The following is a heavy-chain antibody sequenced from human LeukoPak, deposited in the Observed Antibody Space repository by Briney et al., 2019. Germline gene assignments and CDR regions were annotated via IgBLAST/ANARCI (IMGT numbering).Heavy chain of an antibody. CDR3: AKGSYYDLYYYYGMDV. D-gene: IGHD3-3*01. CDR1: GFTFSSYA. V-gene: IGHV3-23*01. Sequence: GGSLRLSRAASGFTFSSYAMSWVRQAPGKGLEWVSAISGSGGSTYHADSVKGRFTISRDNSKNTLYLQMNSLRAEDTAVYYCAKGSYYDLYYYYGMDVWGQGTTVTVSS. J-gene: IGHJ6*02. CDR2: ISGSGGST.